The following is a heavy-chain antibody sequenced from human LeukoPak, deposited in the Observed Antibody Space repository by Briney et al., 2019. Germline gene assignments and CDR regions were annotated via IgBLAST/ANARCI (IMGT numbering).Heavy chain of an antibody. CDR3: ARDQYDSSGYYMPLDY. J-gene: IGHJ4*02. V-gene: IGHV1-2*02. CDR2: INPNSGGT. Sequence: ASVKVSCKASGYTFTSYYMHWVRQAPGQGLEWMGWINPNSGGTNYAQKFQGRVTMTRDTSISTAYMELSRLRSDGTAVYYCARDQYDSSGYYMPLDYWGQGTLVTVSS. CDR1: GYTFTSYY. D-gene: IGHD3-22*01.